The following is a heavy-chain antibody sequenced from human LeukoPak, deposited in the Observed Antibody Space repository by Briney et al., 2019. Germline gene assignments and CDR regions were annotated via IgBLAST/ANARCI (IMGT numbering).Heavy chain of an antibody. D-gene: IGHD3-22*01. Sequence: ASVKVSCKASGGTFSSYAISWVRQAPGQGLEWMGGIIPIFGTANYAQKFQGRVTITADESTSTAYMELSSLRSDDTAVYYCARDKYYYDSSGYYGFTDYYCYMDVWGKGTTVTVSS. V-gene: IGHV1-69*01. CDR2: IIPIFGTA. CDR3: ARDKYYYDSSGYYGFTDYYCYMDV. J-gene: IGHJ6*03. CDR1: GGTFSSYA.